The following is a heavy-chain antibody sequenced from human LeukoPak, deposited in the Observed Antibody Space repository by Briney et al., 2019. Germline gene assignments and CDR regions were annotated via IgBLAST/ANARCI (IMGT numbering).Heavy chain of an antibody. CDR1: GFTFSSYW. D-gene: IGHD5-18*01. Sequence: GGSLRLSCAASGFTFSSYWMSWVRQAPGKGLEWVANVKQDGSEKYYVDSVKGRFTISRDNAKNSLYLQMNSLRAEDTAVYYCAKSGIIQGYYFYYMDVWGKGTTVTISS. CDR2: VKQDGSEK. J-gene: IGHJ6*03. CDR3: AKSGIIQGYYFYYMDV. V-gene: IGHV3-7*01.